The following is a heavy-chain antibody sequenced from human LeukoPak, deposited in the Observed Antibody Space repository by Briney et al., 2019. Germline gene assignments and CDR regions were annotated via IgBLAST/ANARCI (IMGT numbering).Heavy chain of an antibody. D-gene: IGHD7-27*01. Sequence: PGGSLRLSCAASGFTSSTYTMYWVRHPPGKRLEWVSIIGSSGGGIHYADSVKGRFTISRDNSKNALYLQMNSLRVEDTAVYYCAIDPNWGTHSWGQGVLVTVSS. CDR2: IGSSGGGI. V-gene: IGHV3-23*01. CDR1: GFTSSTYT. J-gene: IGHJ4*02. CDR3: AIDPNWGTHS.